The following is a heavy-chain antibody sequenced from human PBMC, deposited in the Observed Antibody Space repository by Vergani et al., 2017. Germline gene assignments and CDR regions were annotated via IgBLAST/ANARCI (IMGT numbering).Heavy chain of an antibody. D-gene: IGHD1-1*01. CDR3: ATLPLRTYEPTNWFDP. V-gene: IGHV1-69*01. Sequence: QVQLVQSGAEVKKPGSSVKVSCKASGGTFSSYAISWVRQAPGQGLEWMGGIIPIFGTANYAQKFQGRVTITADEATSTAYMELSSLRSEDTAVYYCATLPLRTYEPTNWFDPWGQGTLVTVSS. CDR2: IIPIFGTA. CDR1: GGTFSSYA. J-gene: IGHJ5*02.